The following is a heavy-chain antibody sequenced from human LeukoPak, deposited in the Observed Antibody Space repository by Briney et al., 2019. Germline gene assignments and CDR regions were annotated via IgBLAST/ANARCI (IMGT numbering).Heavy chain of an antibody. V-gene: IGHV3-21*01. CDR2: ISSSSSYI. CDR3: ARYDLSGSYDY. Sequence: AETLTLSCVSSELTLSRYSMKSLRQAPGKGLEWVSSISSSSSYIYYADSVKGRFTISRDNAKNSLYLQMNSLRAEDTAVYYCARYDLSGSYDYWGQGTLVTVSS. J-gene: IGHJ4*02. CDR1: ELTLSRYS. D-gene: IGHD1-26*01.